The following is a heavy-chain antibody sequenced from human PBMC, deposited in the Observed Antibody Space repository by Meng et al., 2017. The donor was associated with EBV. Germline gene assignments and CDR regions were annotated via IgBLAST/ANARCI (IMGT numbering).Heavy chain of an antibody. Sequence: QVLFVQSGGEVKNPGASVKVSCKASGYAFTSYILHWVRQAPGQRLEWMGWINVGVGYTKYSQKFQGRVTISSDTSATTGYMELSSLRSEDTAVYYCVRGPPVGVPGPGDYWGQGTLVTVSS. CDR1: GYAFTSYI. J-gene: IGHJ4*02. D-gene: IGHD2-21*01. CDR3: VRGPPVGVPGPGDY. V-gene: IGHV1-3*01. CDR2: INVGVGYT.